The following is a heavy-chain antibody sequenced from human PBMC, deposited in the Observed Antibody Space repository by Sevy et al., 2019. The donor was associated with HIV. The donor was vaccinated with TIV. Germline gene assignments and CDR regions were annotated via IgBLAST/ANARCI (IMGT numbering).Heavy chain of an antibody. CDR2: ISGSGGST. Sequence: GGSLRLSCAASGFTFSSYAMSWVRQAPGKGLEWVSAISGSGGSTYYADSVKGRFTISRDNSKNTLYLQMNSLRAEDTAVKYGATHYGDGLAPSYWYFDLWGRGTLVTVSS. V-gene: IGHV3-23*01. CDR3: ATHYGDGLAPSYWYFDL. D-gene: IGHD4-17*01. J-gene: IGHJ2*01. CDR1: GFTFSSYA.